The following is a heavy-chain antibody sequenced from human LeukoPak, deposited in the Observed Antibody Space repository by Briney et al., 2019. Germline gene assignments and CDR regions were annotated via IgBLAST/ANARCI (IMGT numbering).Heavy chain of an antibody. CDR1: GGTFSSYA. Sequence: SVKVSCKASGGTFSSYAISWVRQAPGQGLECMGGIIPIFGTANYAQKFQGRVTITADESTSTAYMELSSLRSEDTAVYYCAMYYYDSSGYYYYNFDYWGQGTLVTVSS. CDR3: AMYYYDSSGYYYYNFDY. J-gene: IGHJ4*02. V-gene: IGHV1-69*13. CDR2: IIPIFGTA. D-gene: IGHD3-22*01.